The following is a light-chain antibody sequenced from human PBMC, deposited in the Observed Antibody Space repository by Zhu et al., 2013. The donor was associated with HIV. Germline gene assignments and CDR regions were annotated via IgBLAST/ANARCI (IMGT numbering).Light chain of an antibody. CDR1: QSVANS. Sequence: EIVLTQSPVTLSLSPGERATLSCRASQSVANSLAWYQQKPGQAPRLVIYDAFNRATGVPARFSGSGSGTEFTLTISSLQSEDFAVYYCQQYNNWPPITFGQGTRLE. J-gene: IGKJ5*01. CDR2: DAF. CDR3: QQYNNWPPIT. V-gene: IGKV3-15*01.